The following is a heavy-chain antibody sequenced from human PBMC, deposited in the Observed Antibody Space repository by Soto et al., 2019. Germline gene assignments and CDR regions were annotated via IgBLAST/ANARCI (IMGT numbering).Heavy chain of an antibody. CDR1: GFTFSYYG. Sequence: QVQLVESGGGVVKPGGSLRLSCAASGFTFSYYGFHWVRQAPGKGLEWVAVMHTGGNEKYYVDSVKGRFTVSRDDSRNMGYLEMSSVRAEDTAEYFCARDAHTTGHYSHFDLWGRGALVAVS. CDR3: ARDAHTTGHYSHFDL. V-gene: IGHV3-33*08. D-gene: IGHD3-9*01. CDR2: MHTGGNEK. J-gene: IGHJ4*02.